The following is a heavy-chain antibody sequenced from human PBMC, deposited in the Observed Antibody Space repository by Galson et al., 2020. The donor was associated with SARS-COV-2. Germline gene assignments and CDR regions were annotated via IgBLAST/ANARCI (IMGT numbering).Heavy chain of an antibody. CDR1: GFTLSSSG. V-gene: IGHV3-30*18. D-gene: IGHD1-26*01. Sequence: GESLKISCAASGFTLSSSGMHWVRQAPGKGLEWVAVISYDGSNKYYADSVKGRFTISRDNSKNTLYLQMNSLRGEDTAVYYCAKDPSGSYFRGPSDYWGQGTLVTVSS. CDR2: ISYDGSNK. CDR3: AKDPSGSYFRGPSDY. J-gene: IGHJ4*02.